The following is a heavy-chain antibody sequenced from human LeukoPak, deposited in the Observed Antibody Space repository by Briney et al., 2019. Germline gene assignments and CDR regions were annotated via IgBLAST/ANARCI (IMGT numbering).Heavy chain of an antibody. V-gene: IGHV4-38-2*02. Sequence: SETLSLTCTVSGYSISSGYYWGWIRPPPGKGLEWIGSIYHSGSTYYNPSLKSRVTISVDTSKNQFSLKLSSVTAADTAVYYCASSWFYYGSGSYYFDSWGQGTLVTVSS. CDR2: IYHSGST. D-gene: IGHD3-10*01. J-gene: IGHJ4*02. CDR1: GYSISSGYY. CDR3: ASSWFYYGSGSYYFDS.